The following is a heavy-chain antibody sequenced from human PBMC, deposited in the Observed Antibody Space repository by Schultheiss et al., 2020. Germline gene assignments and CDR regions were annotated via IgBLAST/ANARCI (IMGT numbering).Heavy chain of an antibody. CDR2: INDDGSST. CDR3: VRDPSDLPELFDY. CDR1: GFTFSGYW. V-gene: IGHV3-74*01. D-gene: IGHD5-24*01. J-gene: IGHJ4*02. Sequence: GGSLRLSCAAFGFTFSGYWMHWVRQAPGKGLVWVSRINDDGSSTDYADSVKGRFTISKDNAKNTLYLQMNSLRADDTAVYYCVRDPSDLPELFDYWGQGTLVTVSS.